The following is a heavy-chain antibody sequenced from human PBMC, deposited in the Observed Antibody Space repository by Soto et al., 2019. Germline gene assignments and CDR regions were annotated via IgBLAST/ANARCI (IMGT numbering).Heavy chain of an antibody. CDR1: GFTFTRYS. Sequence: GGSLRLSCAASGFTFTRYSMNWVRQAPGKGLEWVSTISSTTNYIYYGDSMKGRFTISRDNAKNSLYLEMNSLRAEDTAVYYCARESEDLTSNFDYWGQGTLVTVSS. J-gene: IGHJ4*02. CDR2: ISSTTNYI. CDR3: ARESEDLTSNFDY. V-gene: IGHV3-21*06.